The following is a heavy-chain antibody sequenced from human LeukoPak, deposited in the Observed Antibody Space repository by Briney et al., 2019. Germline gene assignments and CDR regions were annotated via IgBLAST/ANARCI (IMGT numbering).Heavy chain of an antibody. Sequence: GGSLRLSCAASGFTFSSYAMHWVRQAPGKGLEGVAVISYDGSNKYYADSVKGRFTISRDNSKNTLYLQMNSLRAEDTAVYYCARDPLYSHAFDIWGQGTMVTVSS. CDR3: ARDPLYSHAFDI. D-gene: IGHD2-21*01. CDR2: ISYDGSNK. J-gene: IGHJ3*02. CDR1: GFTFSSYA. V-gene: IGHV3-30*04.